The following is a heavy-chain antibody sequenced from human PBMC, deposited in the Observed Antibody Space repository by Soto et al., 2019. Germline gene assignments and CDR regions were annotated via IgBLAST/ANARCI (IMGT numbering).Heavy chain of an antibody. Sequence: QVQLVQSGAEVKKPGSSVKVSCKASGGTFSSYAISWVRQAPGQGLEWMGGIIPIFGTANYAQKFQGRVKITADESTSTAYMELSSLRSEDTAVYYCARVMKITHDFWSGHYGMDVWGQGTTVTVSS. CDR2: IIPIFGTA. CDR3: ARVMKITHDFWSGHYGMDV. J-gene: IGHJ6*02. CDR1: GGTFSSYA. V-gene: IGHV1-69*01. D-gene: IGHD3-3*01.